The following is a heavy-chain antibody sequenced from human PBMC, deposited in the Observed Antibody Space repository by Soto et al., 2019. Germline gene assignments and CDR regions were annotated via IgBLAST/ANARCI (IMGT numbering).Heavy chain of an antibody. CDR1: GYTFANYY. CDR3: AKQTVELSLGGFDP. D-gene: IGHD3-10*01. CDR2: INPSGGAT. V-gene: IGHV1-46*01. J-gene: IGHJ5*02. Sequence: QVRLVQSGAEVQKPGASVKLSCEASGYTFANYYVHWVRQAPGQGLEWMGKINPSGGATTYAKKFQGRVTITWDVSAKSVYMEMRSLSGDDTAVYHCAKQTVELSLGGFDPWGQGTLVTVSS.